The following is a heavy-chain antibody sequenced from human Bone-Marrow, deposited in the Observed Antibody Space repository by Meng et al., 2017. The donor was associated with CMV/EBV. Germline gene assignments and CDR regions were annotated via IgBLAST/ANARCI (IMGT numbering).Heavy chain of an antibody. Sequence: GGSLRLSCAASGFTFSNYAMTWVRQAPGKGLEWVSSIAGSGAGTNHADSVKGRFTISRDNSKNTLYLQMNSLRAEDTAVYYCARRYYDFWSGYHYYWGQGTLVTVSS. CDR3: ARRYYDFWSGYHYY. CDR2: IAGSGAGT. V-gene: IGHV3-23*01. CDR1: GFTFSNYA. J-gene: IGHJ4*02. D-gene: IGHD3-3*01.